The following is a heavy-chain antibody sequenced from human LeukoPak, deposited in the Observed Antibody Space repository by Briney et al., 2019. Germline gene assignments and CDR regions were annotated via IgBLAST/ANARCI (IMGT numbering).Heavy chain of an antibody. D-gene: IGHD4-17*01. V-gene: IGHV4-34*09. CDR1: GESFSGYY. CDR2: INHRGST. Sequence: PSETLSLTCAVYGESFSGYYWSWIRQPPGKGLEWIGEINHRGSTNYNPSLKSRVTISVDTSKNQFSLKLSSVTTADTAVYYCARATTVTTPADYWGQGTLVTVSS. CDR3: ARATTVTTPADY. J-gene: IGHJ4*02.